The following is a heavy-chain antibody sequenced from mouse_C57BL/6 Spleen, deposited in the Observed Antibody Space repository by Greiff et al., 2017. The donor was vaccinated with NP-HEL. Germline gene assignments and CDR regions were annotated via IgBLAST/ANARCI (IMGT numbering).Heavy chain of an antibody. CDR2: FHPYNDDT. V-gene: IGHV1-47*01. J-gene: IGHJ3*01. D-gene: IGHD2-2*01. CDR1: GYTFTTYP. CDR3: ARHYGYDEAWFAY. Sequence: QVQLKESGAELVKPGASVKMSCKASGYTFTTYPIEWMKQNHGKSLEWIGNFHPYNDDTKYNEKFKGKATLTVEKSSSTVYLELSRLTSDDSAVYYCARHYGYDEAWFAYWGQGTLVTVSA.